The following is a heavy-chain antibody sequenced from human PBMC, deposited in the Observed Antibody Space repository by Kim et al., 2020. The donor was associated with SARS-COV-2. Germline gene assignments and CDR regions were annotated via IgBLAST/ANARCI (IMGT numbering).Heavy chain of an antibody. CDR2: ILYDGTET. V-gene: IGHV3-30*04. Sequence: GGSLRLSCAASGFTFTNHPMHWVRQAPGKGLEWLAIILYDGTETNYADSVKGRFTISRDNPKKTLYLQLNSLRVEDTAIYYCAREVGYKYYFDNWGQGTLVTVSS. CDR1: GFTFTNHP. D-gene: IGHD1-26*01. CDR3: AREVGYKYYFDN. J-gene: IGHJ4*02.